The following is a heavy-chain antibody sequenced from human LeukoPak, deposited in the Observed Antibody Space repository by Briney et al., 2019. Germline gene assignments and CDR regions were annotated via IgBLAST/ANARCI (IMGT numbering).Heavy chain of an antibody. D-gene: IGHD4-17*01. CDR2: ISSSGNTI. Sequence: GGSLRLSCAASGFTFSSYEMNWVRQAPGKGLGWVSHISSSGNTIHYADSVKGRFTVSRDNAKNSVYLQMNSLRAEDTAVYYCARDEEGDYDFDYWGQGTLVTVSS. V-gene: IGHV3-48*03. CDR3: ARDEEGDYDFDY. CDR1: GFTFSSYE. J-gene: IGHJ4*02.